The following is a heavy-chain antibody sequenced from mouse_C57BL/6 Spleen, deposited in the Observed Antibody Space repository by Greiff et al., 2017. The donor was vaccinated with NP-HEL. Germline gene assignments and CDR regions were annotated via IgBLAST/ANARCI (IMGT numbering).Heavy chain of an antibody. CDR2: IDPEDGDT. D-gene: IGHD1-1*01. CDR3: TTLMTTGVGSPSYYAMDY. V-gene: IGHV14-1*01. J-gene: IGHJ4*01. Sequence: VQLQQSGAELVRPGASVKLSCTASGFNIKDYYMPWVKQRPEQGLEWIGRIDPEDGDTEYAHKFQGKATMTADTSFNTPYLQLSSLTSEDTAVYYDTTLMTTGVGSPSYYAMDYWGQGTSVTVSS. CDR1: GFNIKDYY.